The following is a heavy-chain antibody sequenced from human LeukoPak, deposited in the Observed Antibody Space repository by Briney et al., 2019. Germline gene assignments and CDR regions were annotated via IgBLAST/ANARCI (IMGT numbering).Heavy chain of an antibody. D-gene: IGHD2-21*02. V-gene: IGHV1-8*01. Sequence: GASVKVSCRASGYTFTTHDINWVRQATGQGLEWLGWMSPNSGDTGYAQKFQGRVTMTRNTSISTAYMELSSLRSEDTAVYYCARGHAEVVVTDYWGQGTLVTVSS. CDR2: MSPNSGDT. CDR1: GYTFTTHD. CDR3: ARGHAEVVVTDY. J-gene: IGHJ4*02.